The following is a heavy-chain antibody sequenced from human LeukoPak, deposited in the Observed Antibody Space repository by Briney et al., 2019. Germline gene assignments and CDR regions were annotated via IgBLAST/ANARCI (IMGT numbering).Heavy chain of an antibody. CDR1: GYTFTGYY. D-gene: IGHD6-13*01. CDR2: INPNSGGT. CDR3: ARDGYRIAAAAILGENWFDP. Sequence: ASVKVSCKASGYTFTGYYMHWVRQAPGQGLEWMGWINPNSGGTNYAQKFQGRVTMTRDTSISTAYMELSRLRSDDTAVYYCARDGYRIAAAAILGENWFDPWGQGTLVTVSS. V-gene: IGHV1-2*02. J-gene: IGHJ5*02.